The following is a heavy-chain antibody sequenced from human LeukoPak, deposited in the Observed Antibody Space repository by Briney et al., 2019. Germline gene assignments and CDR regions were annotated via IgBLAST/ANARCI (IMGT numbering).Heavy chain of an antibody. D-gene: IGHD3-3*01. CDR2: IYTSGST. CDR3: ARGRAGAGITIFGVVIIGWFDP. CDR1: GGPISSGSYY. V-gene: IGHV4-61*02. J-gene: IGHJ5*02. Sequence: SQTLSLTCTVSGGPISSGSYYWSWIRQPAGKGLEWIGRIYTSGSTNYNPSLKSRVTISVDTSKNQFSLKLSSVTAADTAVYYCARGRAGAGITIFGVVIIGWFDPWGQGTLVTVSS.